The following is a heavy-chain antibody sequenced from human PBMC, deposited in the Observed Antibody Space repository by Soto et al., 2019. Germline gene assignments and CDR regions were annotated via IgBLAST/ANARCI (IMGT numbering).Heavy chain of an antibody. CDR2: ISAYNGNT. CDR1: GYTFTSYG. V-gene: IGHV1-18*01. J-gene: IGHJ5*02. Sequence: GESLKISCKASGYTFTSYGISWVRQAPGQGLEWMGWISAYNGNTNYAQKLQGRVTMTTDTSTSTAYMELRSLRSDDTAVYYCARDLVRLRGQMGLSWFDPWGQGTLVTVSS. CDR3: ARDLVRLRGQMGLSWFDP. D-gene: IGHD2-2*01.